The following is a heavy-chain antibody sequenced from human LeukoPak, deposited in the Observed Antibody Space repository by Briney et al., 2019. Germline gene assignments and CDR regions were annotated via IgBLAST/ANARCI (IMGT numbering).Heavy chain of an antibody. CDR1: GGTFSRYA. CDR3: ARDRPYTGGWRGFDY. CDR2: IIPMFGIA. V-gene: IGHV1-69*01. Sequence: SVKISCKASGGTFSRYAISWVRQAPGQGLEWMGGIIPMFGIANYAQKFQGRVTITADESTSTAYMELSSLRSEDTAVYYCARDRPYTGGWRGFDYWGQGTLVTVSS. J-gene: IGHJ4*02. D-gene: IGHD6-19*01.